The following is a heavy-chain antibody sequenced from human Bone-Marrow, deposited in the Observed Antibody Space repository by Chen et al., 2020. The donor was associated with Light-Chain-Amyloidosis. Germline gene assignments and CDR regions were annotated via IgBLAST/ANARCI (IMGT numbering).Heavy chain of an antibody. CDR2: IDWDGDK. CDR1: GFSLSSHGMR. D-gene: IGHD3-9*01. V-gene: IGHV2-70*04. Sequence: QVTVKESGPALVKPTQTLTLTCTFSGFSLSSHGMRLNWIRQPPGKALEWLARIDWDGDKYYTPSLETRLTISKDPSKNQVVLTMTNMDPVDTATYYCARMSFFETSDALDVWGQGTMITVSS. J-gene: IGHJ3*01. CDR3: ARMSFFETSDALDV.